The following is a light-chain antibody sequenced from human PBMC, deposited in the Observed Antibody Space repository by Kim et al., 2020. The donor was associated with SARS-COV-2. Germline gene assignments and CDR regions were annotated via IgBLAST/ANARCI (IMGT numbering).Light chain of an antibody. J-gene: IGLJ2*01. CDR1: KLGDKY. CDR2: QDT. Sequence: VSPGQTASITCSGDKLGDKYACWYQQKPGPSPVLVIYQDTKRPTGIPERFTGSNSGNTATLTISGTQAMDGADYYCQAWDSSTVVFGGGTQLTVL. V-gene: IGLV3-1*01. CDR3: QAWDSSTVV.